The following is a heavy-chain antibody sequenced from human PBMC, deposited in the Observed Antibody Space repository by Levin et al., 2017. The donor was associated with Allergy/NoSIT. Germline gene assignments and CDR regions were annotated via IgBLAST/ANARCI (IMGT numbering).Heavy chain of an antibody. CDR3: ARDRGGSYFPNYYYYGMDV. D-gene: IGHD1-26*01. J-gene: IGHJ6*02. V-gene: IGHV3-30*04. CDR2: ISYDGSNK. Sequence: GGSLRLSCAASGFTFSSYAMHWVRQAPGKGLEWVAVISYDGSNKYYADSVKGRFTISRDNSKNTLYLQMNSLRAEDTAVYYCARDRGGSYFPNYYYYGMDVWGQGTTVTVSS. CDR1: GFTFSSYA.